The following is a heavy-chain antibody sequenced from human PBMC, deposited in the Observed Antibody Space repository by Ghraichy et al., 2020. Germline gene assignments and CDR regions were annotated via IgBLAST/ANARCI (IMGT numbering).Heavy chain of an antibody. Sequence: GSLRLSCAASGFTFSSYAMHWVRQAPGKGLDWVAVISYDGSNKYYADSVKGRFTISRDNSKNTLYLQMNSLSAEETAVYYCARDVQSRVMAGTWGLFDYWGQGTLVTVST. CDR3: ARDVQSRVMAGTWGLFDY. CDR1: GFTFSSYA. D-gene: IGHD6-19*01. CDR2: ISYDGSNK. V-gene: IGHV3-30*04. J-gene: IGHJ4*02.